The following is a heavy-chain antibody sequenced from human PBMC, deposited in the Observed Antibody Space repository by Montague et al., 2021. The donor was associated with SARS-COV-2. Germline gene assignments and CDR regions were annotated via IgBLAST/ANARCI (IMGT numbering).Heavy chain of an antibody. CDR1: GGSMRDYY. CDR3: ARLLRSCTNGVCRTYYYALDV. Sequence: SETLSLTCTVSGGSMRDYYWSWIRQPPGEGLEWIGYIYYSGSTDYNPSLNSRVTLSLDTSKNQVSLKLTSVTAADTTVYYCARLLRSCTNGVCRTYYYALDVWGQGTTVTVSS. J-gene: IGHJ6*02. CDR2: IYYSGST. D-gene: IGHD2-8*01. V-gene: IGHV4-59*01.